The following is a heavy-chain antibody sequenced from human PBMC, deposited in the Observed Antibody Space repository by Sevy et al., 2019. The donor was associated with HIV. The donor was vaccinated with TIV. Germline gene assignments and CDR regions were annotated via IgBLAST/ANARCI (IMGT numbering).Heavy chain of an antibody. CDR1: GFTFSSYW. D-gene: IGHD3-22*01. V-gene: IGHV3-7*01. Sequence: GGSLRLSCAASGFTFSSYWMSWVRQAPGKGLEWVANIKQDGSKKYYVDSVKGRFTISRDNAKNSLYLQMNSLRAEDTAVYYCARGPYYYDSSGYYYGEAFYWGQGTLVTVSS. J-gene: IGHJ4*02. CDR2: IKQDGSKK. CDR3: ARGPYYYDSSGYYYGEAFY.